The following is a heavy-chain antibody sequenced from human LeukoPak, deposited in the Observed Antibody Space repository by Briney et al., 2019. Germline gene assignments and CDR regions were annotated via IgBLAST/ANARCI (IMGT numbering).Heavy chain of an antibody. J-gene: IGHJ5*02. CDR2: IKQDGSEK. V-gene: IGHV3-7*01. Sequence: PGGSLRLSCAASGFTFSSYWMSWVRQAPGKGLEWVANIKQDGSEKYYVDSVKGRFTISRDNAKNSLYLQMNSLRAEDTAVYYCARVQINVLRYFDWPNPFDPWGQGTLVTVSS. CDR3: ARVQINVLRYFDWPNPFDP. CDR1: GFTFSSYW. D-gene: IGHD3-9*01.